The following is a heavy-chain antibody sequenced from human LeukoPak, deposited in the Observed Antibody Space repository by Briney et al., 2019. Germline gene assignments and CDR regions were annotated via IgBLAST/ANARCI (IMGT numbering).Heavy chain of an antibody. D-gene: IGHD6-13*01. CDR2: INPNSGGT. Sequence: GASVKVSCKASGYTFTGYYMHWVRQAPGQGLEWMGWINPNSGGTNYAQKFQGRVTMTRDTSISTAYMELSRLRSDDTAVCYCARPISSSWFFWFDPWGQGTLVTVSS. CDR3: ARPISSSWFFWFDP. V-gene: IGHV1-2*02. J-gene: IGHJ5*02. CDR1: GYTFTGYY.